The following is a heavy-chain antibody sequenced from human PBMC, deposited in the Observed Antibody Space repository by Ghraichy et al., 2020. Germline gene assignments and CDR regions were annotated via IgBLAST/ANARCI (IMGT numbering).Heavy chain of an antibody. CDR1: GGSLSGDF. D-gene: IGHD2-8*01. V-gene: IGHV4-34*01. CDR2: IDHTGRT. Sequence: SETLSLTCAVYGGSLSGDFWTWIRQPPGKGLEWIGEIDHTGRTSYNSSLKSRVTALIDTSKNQFSLNLNSVTAADTAVYYCAKIMSQIYYYGMDVWGQGTTVTVSS. J-gene: IGHJ6*02. CDR3: AKIMSQIYYYGMDV.